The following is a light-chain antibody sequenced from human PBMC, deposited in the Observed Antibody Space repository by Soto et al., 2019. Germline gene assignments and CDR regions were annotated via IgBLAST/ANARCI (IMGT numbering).Light chain of an antibody. V-gene: IGKV1-5*03. CDR2: KAS. Sequence: IPITESRLTLSGSVGDKVPLTCWARQTISSWLAWYQQKPGKAPKLLIYKASTLKSGVPSRFSGSGSGTEFTLTISSLQPDDFATYYCQHYNSYSPWTFGQGTKVDIK. J-gene: IGKJ1*01. CDR3: QHYNSYSPWT. CDR1: QTISSW.